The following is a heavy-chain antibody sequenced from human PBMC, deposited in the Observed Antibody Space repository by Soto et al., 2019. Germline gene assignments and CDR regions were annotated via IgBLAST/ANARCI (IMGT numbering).Heavy chain of an antibody. CDR2: ISSSSSYT. CDR3: AREIGGKVPIDY. D-gene: IGHD2-15*01. CDR1: GFTFSDYY. J-gene: IGHJ4*02. V-gene: IGHV3-11*05. Sequence: QVQLVESGGGLVKPGGSLRLSCAASGFTFSDYYMSWIRQAPGKGLEWVSYISSSSSYTNYADSVKGRFTISRDNAKNSLYLQMNCLRAEDTAVYYCAREIGGKVPIDYWGQGTLVTVSS.